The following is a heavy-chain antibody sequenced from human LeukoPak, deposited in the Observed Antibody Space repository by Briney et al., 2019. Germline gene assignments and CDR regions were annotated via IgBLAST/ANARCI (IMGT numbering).Heavy chain of an antibody. J-gene: IGHJ4*02. V-gene: IGHV3-48*01. D-gene: IGHD3-16*01. Sequence: GGSLRLSCAASGFTFSSYSMNWVRQAPGKGLEWVSYISSSSSTIYYADSVKGRFTISRDNAKNLLYLQMNSLRAEDTAVYYCARDRITFGGVYYFDYWGQGTLVTVSS. CDR3: ARDRITFGGVYYFDY. CDR1: GFTFSSYS. CDR2: ISSSSSTI.